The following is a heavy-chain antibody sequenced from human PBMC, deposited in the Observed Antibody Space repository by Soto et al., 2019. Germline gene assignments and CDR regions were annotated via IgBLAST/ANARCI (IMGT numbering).Heavy chain of an antibody. CDR3: ARDGSSDWLTWFDP. Sequence: QVQLVQSGAEVKKPGASVKVSCKASGYTFTDYYMHWVRQAPGQGLEWMGIISPSSGSTYAQKFQGRVTVTRDTSTSTVYMELSSLRSEDTAVYYCARDGSSDWLTWFDPWGQGTLVTVSS. V-gene: IGHV1-46*01. CDR2: ISPSSGST. CDR1: GYTFTDYY. D-gene: IGHD6-19*01. J-gene: IGHJ5*02.